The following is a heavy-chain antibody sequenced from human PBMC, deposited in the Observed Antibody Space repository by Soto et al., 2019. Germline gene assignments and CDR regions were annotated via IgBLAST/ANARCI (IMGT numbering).Heavy chain of an antibody. V-gene: IGHV3-9*01. CDR1: GFIFDDYA. CDR3: VKKNEFDFDY. CDR2: ISWNSDDR. J-gene: IGHJ4*01. D-gene: IGHD1-1*01. Sequence: EVQLVESGGGLVQPGRSLRLSCAASGFIFDDYAMHWVRQAPGKGLEWVSGISWNSDDRAYADSVKGRFTISRDNAKNALYLQINSLRAEDTAFYSCVKKNEFDFDYWGQGTLVTVSS.